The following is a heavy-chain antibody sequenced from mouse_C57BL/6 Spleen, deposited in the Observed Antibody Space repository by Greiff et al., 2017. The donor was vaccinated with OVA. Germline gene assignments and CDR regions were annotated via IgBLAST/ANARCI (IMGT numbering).Heavy chain of an antibody. CDR3: ARRGYYGSWYFEV. V-gene: IGHV1-63*01. D-gene: IGHD1-1*01. J-gene: IGHJ1*03. CDR1: GYTFTNYW. Sequence: VQLQQSGAELVRPGTSVKMSCKASGYTFTNYWIGWAKQRPGHGLEWIGDIYPGGGYTNYNEKFKGKATLTADKSSSTAYMQFSSLTYEDSAIYYCARRGYYGSWYFEVWGTGTTVTVSS. CDR2: IYPGGGYT.